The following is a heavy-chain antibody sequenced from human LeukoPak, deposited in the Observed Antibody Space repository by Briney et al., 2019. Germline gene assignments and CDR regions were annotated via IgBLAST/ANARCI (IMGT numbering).Heavy chain of an antibody. V-gene: IGHV1-8*01. D-gene: IGHD4-17*01. CDR1: GYTFTSYD. J-gene: IGHJ4*02. Sequence: ASVKVSCKGSGYTFTSYDINWVRQATGQGLEWMGWMNPNSGNTGYAQKFQGRVTMTRNTSISTDYMGLSSLRSEDTAVYYCARIPTDYGDYGGDYCGQGTLVTVSS. CDR2: MNPNSGNT. CDR3: ARIPTDYGDYGGDY.